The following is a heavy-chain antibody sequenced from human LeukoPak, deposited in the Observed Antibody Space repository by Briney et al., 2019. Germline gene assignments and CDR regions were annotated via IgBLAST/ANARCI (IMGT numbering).Heavy chain of an antibody. J-gene: IGHJ4*02. CDR2: ISSTGGST. V-gene: IGHV3-64*02. CDR1: GFTCSSYG. D-gene: IGHD6-13*01. CDR3: ARGGAAAGTGGNDY. Sequence: GGSLRLSCAVSGFTCSSYGMHWVRQAPEKGLEYVSAISSTGGSTYYADSVKGRFTISRDNSKNTLYLQMGSLRGEDTAAYYCARGGAAAGTGGNDYWGQGTLVIVSS.